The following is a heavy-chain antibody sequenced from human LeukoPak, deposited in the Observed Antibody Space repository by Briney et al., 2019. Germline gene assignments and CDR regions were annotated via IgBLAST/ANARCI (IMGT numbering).Heavy chain of an antibody. D-gene: IGHD3-16*02. CDR1: GFTVSSNY. CDR2: IYSGGST. V-gene: IGHV3-53*05. CDR3: ARDYVWGSYRYTLDAFDI. Sequence: GGSLRLSCAASGFTVSSNYMSWVRQAPGKGLEWVSVIYSGGSTYYADSVKGRFTISRDNSKNTLYLQMNSLRAEDTAVYYCARDYVWGSYRYTLDAFDIWGQGTMVTVSS. J-gene: IGHJ3*02.